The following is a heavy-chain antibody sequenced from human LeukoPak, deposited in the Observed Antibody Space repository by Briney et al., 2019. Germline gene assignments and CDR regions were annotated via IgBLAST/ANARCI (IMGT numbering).Heavy chain of an antibody. D-gene: IGHD5-24*01. Sequence: ASVKVSCKASGYTFTGYYMHWVRQAPGHGLEWMGRINPNSGGTNYAQKFQGGVTMTRDTSISTAYMELSRLRSDDRAVYYCARGRWLQLPDYWGQGTLVTVSS. CDR3: ARGRWLQLPDY. J-gene: IGHJ4*02. CDR2: INPNSGGT. V-gene: IGHV1-2*06. CDR1: GYTFTGYY.